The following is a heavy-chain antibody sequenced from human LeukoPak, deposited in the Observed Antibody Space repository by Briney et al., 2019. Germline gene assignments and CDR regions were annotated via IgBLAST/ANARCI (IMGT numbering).Heavy chain of an antibody. CDR2: IYHSGST. V-gene: IGHV4-30-2*01. CDR1: GGSISSGGYS. CDR3: ARGRGDILTGYYYFDY. J-gene: IGHJ4*02. Sequence: SQTLSLTCAVSGGSISSGGYSWSWIRQPPGKGLEWIGYIYHSGSTYYNPSLKSRVTISVDRSKNQFSLKLSSVTAADTAVYYWARGRGDILTGYYYFDYWGQGTLVTVSS. D-gene: IGHD3-9*01.